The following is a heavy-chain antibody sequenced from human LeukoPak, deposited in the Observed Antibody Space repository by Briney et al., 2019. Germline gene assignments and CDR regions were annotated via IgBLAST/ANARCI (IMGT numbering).Heavy chain of an antibody. D-gene: IGHD3-10*02. CDR1: GFSSSTSW. J-gene: IGHJ4*02. CDR3: ARDHYYVPDY. V-gene: IGHV3-74*03. CDR2: IHSDGIGT. Sequence: GGSLRLSCAASGFSSSTSWMHWVRQAPGKGLVWVSRIHSDGIGTTYADSVKGRFTISRDNSKNTLDLQMNNLRAEDTAVYYCARDHYYVPDYWGQGTLVTVSS.